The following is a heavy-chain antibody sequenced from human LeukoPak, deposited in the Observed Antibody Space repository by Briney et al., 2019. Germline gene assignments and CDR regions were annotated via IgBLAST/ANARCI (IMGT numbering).Heavy chain of an antibody. Sequence: GGSLRLSCAASGFTFSDYAMNWVRQAPGKGLEWVSYISSSSSSSSTIYYVDSVKGRFTISRDNAKNSLYLQMNSLRAEDTAVYYCARVSGPAATTFDYWGQGTLVTVSS. V-gene: IGHV3-48*04. CDR3: ARVSGPAATTFDY. J-gene: IGHJ4*02. D-gene: IGHD2-2*01. CDR2: ISSSSSSSSTI. CDR1: GFTFSDYA.